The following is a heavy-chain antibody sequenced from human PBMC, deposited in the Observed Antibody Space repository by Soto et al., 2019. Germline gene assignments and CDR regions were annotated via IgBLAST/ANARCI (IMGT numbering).Heavy chain of an antibody. CDR3: ARRGTNYDILTGYYTDNWFDP. Sequence: SETLSLTCTVSGGSISSGDYYWNWIRQPPGKGLEWIGYIYYSGSTNYNPSLKSRVTISVDTSKNQFSLKLSSVTAADTAVYYCARRGTNYDILTGYYTDNWFDPWGQGTLVTVSS. J-gene: IGHJ5*02. D-gene: IGHD3-9*01. CDR2: IYYSGST. CDR1: GGSISSGDYY. V-gene: IGHV4-61*08.